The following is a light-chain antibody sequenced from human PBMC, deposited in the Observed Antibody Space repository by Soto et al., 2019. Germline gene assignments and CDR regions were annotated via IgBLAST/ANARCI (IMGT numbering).Light chain of an antibody. Sequence: QSALTQPASVSGSPGQSITISCTGTSSDVGGYAYVSWYQHHPGKAPKLMIYNVRNRPSGVSNRFSGSKAGNAASLTISGLQAEDEAAYSCSSYTNSSTVVSGGGTQLTVL. CDR2: NVR. J-gene: IGLJ2*01. CDR1: SSDVGGYAY. V-gene: IGLV2-14*03. CDR3: SSYTNSSTVV.